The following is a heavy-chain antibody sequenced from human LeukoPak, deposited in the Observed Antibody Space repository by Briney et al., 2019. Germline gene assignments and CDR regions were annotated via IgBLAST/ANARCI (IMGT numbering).Heavy chain of an antibody. CDR1: GFTFSNYW. CDR2: IQQDGSER. Sequence: GGSLRLSCAASGFTFSNYWMSWVRQAPGKGLEWVANIQQDGSERYYVDSVKGRFTISRDNSKNTLYLQMNSLRAEDTAVYYCARVMGGGSSDYWGQGTLVTVSS. V-gene: IGHV3-7*03. D-gene: IGHD2-15*01. J-gene: IGHJ4*02. CDR3: ARVMGGGSSDY.